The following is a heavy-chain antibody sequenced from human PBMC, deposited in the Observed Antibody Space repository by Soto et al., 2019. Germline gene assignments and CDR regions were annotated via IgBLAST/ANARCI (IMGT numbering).Heavy chain of an antibody. CDR2: ISSSSSYI. J-gene: IGHJ4*02. CDR3: ARDALVASGPEGY. CDR1: GFTFSSYS. V-gene: IGHV3-21*01. D-gene: IGHD2-15*01. Sequence: GGSLRLSCAASGFTFSSYSMNWVRQAPGKGLEWVSSISSSSSYIYYADSVKGRFTISRDNAKNSLYLQMNSLRAEDTAVYYCARDALVASGPEGYWGQGTLVTVSS.